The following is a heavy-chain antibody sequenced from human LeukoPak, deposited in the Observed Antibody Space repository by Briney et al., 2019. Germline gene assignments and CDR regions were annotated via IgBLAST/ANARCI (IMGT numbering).Heavy chain of an antibody. CDR2: IKTDGSEK. Sequence: GGSLRLSCEASGFTFSSYWMTWVRQAPGRGLEWVANIKTDGSEKHYVDSVEGRFTISRDNARNSLYLQMNSLRAEDTAVYYCARDLDTYVVLTAYDVFDVWGQGTKVTVSS. D-gene: IGHD2-21*02. J-gene: IGHJ3*01. CDR1: GFTFSSYW. V-gene: IGHV3-7*01. CDR3: ARDLDTYVVLTAYDVFDV.